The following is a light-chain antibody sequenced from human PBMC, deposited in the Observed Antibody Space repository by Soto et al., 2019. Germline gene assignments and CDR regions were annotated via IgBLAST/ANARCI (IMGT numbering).Light chain of an antibody. CDR2: GAS. CDR1: QNVRNN. Sequence: DIVMTQSPATLSVSPGERASLSCRASQNVRNNLAWYQQKPGQAPRLLIFGASTRATGTPARFSGSGSGTEFTLTISSLQSEDFAVYYCQQYNNWPRTFGQGTRLEIK. J-gene: IGKJ5*01. V-gene: IGKV3-15*01. CDR3: QQYNNWPRT.